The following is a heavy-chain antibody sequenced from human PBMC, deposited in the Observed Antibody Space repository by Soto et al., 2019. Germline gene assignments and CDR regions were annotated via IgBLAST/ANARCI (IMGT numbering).Heavy chain of an antibody. CDR1: GFTVSSNY. CDR2: IYSGDTT. J-gene: IGHJ6*02. Sequence: EVQLVESGGGLIQPGESLRLSCAASGFTVSSNYMSWVRQAPGKGLEWVAVIYSGDTTYYADSVKCRFTISRDHSKNTLYLQMNSLRAEDTPVYYCARDLRTLYGMDVWGQGPTVTVSS. V-gene: IGHV3-53*01. CDR3: ARDLRTLYGMDV.